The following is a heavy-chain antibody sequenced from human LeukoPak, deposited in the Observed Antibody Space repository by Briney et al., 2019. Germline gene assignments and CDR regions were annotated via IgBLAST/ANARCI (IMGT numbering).Heavy chain of an antibody. CDR3: AIGGDWNYLDY. CDR2: ISFSVNTK. J-gene: IGHJ4*02. CDR1: GFTFSDYS. V-gene: IGHV3-48*04. D-gene: IGHD1-7*01. Sequence: GGSLRLSCAASGFTFSDYSMNWVRQAPGKGLEWVSYISFSVNTKYYGDSVKGRFTISRDNAKNSLYLQMNSLRAEDTAVYYCAIGGDWNYLDYWGQGTLVTVSS.